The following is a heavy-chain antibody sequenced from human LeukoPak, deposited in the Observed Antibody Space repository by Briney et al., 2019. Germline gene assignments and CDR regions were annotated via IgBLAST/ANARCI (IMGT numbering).Heavy chain of an antibody. Sequence: GESLKISCEVSGYHFASCWIVWVRQMSGKGLEWMGIIYLDDSDTTYSPSFQGQVTFSADKSINTAYLEWSSLKASDTAMYYCARLDGSQNYPDFWGQGTLVTVSS. V-gene: IGHV5-51*01. CDR1: GYHFASCW. CDR2: IYLDDSDT. CDR3: ARLDGSQNYPDF. D-gene: IGHD3-10*01. J-gene: IGHJ4*01.